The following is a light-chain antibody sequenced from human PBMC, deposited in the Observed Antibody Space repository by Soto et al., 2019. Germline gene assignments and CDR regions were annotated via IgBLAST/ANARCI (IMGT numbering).Light chain of an antibody. CDR3: MQGRHWPYT. CDR2: HVS. CDR1: QSLIHSDGNTY. V-gene: IGKV2-30*02. J-gene: IGKJ3*01. Sequence: DVVVTQSPLSLPVTLGQPASISCRSSQSLIHSDGNTYLHWFQQRPGQSPRRLIYHVSTRESGVPDRFSGSGSGTDFTLEISRVEAEDVGVYYCMQGRHWPYTFGPGTTVDIK.